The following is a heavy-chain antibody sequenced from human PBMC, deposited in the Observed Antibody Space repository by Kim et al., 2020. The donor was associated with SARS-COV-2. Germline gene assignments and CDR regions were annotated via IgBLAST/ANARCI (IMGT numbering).Heavy chain of an antibody. Sequence: YPNALTGRFTISRDNSKNTLYLQINSLRAEDTAVYYCARRMFYLDYWGQGTLVTVSS. J-gene: IGHJ4*02. D-gene: IGHD3-10*01. CDR3: ARRMFYLDY. V-gene: IGHV3-23*05.